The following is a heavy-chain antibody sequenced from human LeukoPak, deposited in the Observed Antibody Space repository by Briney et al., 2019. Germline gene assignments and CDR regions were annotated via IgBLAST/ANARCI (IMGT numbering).Heavy chain of an antibody. J-gene: IGHJ6*03. Sequence: GASVKVSCKASGYTFTGYYMHWVRQAPGQGLEWMGWINPNSGGTNYAQKFQGRVTMTRDTSISTAYMELSRLRSDDTAVYYCARVSLKVAEASFDRYHYYYYMDVWGKGTTVTVSS. CDR3: ARVSLKVAEASFDRYHYYYYMDV. V-gene: IGHV1-2*02. CDR2: INPNSGGT. CDR1: GYTFTGYY. D-gene: IGHD6-19*01.